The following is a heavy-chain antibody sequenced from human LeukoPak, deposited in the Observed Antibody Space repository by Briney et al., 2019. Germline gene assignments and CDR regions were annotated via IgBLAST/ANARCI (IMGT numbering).Heavy chain of an antibody. D-gene: IGHD6-13*01. CDR1: GYTFTSYD. V-gene: IGHV1-8*02. CDR2: MNPNSGNT. CDR3: ARGGVAAAGKYYFDY. J-gene: IGHJ4*02. Sequence: VASVKVSCKASGYTFTSYDINWVRQAAGQELEWMGWMNPNSGNTGYAQNFQGRVTMTRNTSTSTAYMELSSLRSEDTAVYYCARGGVAAAGKYYFDYWGQGTLVTVSS.